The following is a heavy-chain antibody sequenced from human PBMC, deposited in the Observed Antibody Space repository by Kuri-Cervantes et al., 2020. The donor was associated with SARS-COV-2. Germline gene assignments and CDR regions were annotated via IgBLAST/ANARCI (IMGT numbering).Heavy chain of an antibody. V-gene: IGHV1-69*05. Sequence: SVKVSCKASGGTLRNYAISWVRQAPGQGLEWMGGIIPMFDSLNYAQKFQGRVTLTTDESTSTAYMELSSLTSEDTAVYYCARGAPIVVVPAAKGDDAFDIWGQGTMVTVSS. D-gene: IGHD2-2*01. CDR1: GGTLRNYA. J-gene: IGHJ3*02. CDR2: IIPMFDSL. CDR3: ARGAPIVVVPAAKGDDAFDI.